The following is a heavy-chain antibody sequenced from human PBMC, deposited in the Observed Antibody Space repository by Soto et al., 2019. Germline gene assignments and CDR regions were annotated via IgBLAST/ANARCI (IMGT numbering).Heavy chain of an antibody. D-gene: IGHD3-16*02. Sequence: QVQRVQAGAEVKKPGASVKVSCKASGYTFTCYYMHWVRQAPGQVLEWMVWTNPNSGGTNYAQQFQGWVTLTRDTSISTADMELSRVRSDDTAVYYCAISGITVGGVIDLNWYFDLWGRGALVTVSS. CDR2: TNPNSGGT. J-gene: IGHJ2*01. V-gene: IGHV1-2*04. CDR3: AISGITVGGVIDLNWYFDL. CDR1: GYTFTCYY.